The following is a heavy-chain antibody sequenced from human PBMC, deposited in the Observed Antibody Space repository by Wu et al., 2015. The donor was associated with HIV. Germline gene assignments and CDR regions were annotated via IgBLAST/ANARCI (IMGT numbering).Heavy chain of an antibody. V-gene: IGHV1-18*01. J-gene: IGHJ6*03. CDR1: GYTFTSYG. D-gene: IGHD3-10*01. CDR2: ISAYNGNT. Sequence: QVQLVQSGAEVKKPGASVKVSCKASGYTFTSYGISWVRQAPGQGLEWMGWISAYNGNTNYAQKLQGRVTMTTDTSTSTAYMELRSLRSDDTAVYYCARIYLCMERVFGGNLLLVGSGTPPTHTYYYYYMDV. CDR3: ARIYLCMERVFGGNLLLVGSGTPPTHTYYYYYMDV.